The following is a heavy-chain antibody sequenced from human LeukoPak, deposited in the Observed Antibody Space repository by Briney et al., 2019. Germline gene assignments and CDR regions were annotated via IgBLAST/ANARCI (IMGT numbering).Heavy chain of an antibody. Sequence: GGSLRLSCAASGVTFSSYAMSWVRQAPGKGLEWVSAISGSGGSTYYADSVEGRFTISRDNSKNTLYLQMNSLRAEDTAVYYCAKIEIAAAGGTFDYWGQGTLVTVSS. CDR3: AKIEIAAAGGTFDY. CDR2: ISGSGGST. J-gene: IGHJ4*02. CDR1: GVTFSSYA. D-gene: IGHD6-13*01. V-gene: IGHV3-23*01.